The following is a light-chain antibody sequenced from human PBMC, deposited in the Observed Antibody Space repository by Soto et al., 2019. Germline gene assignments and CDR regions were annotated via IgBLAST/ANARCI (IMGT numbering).Light chain of an antibody. V-gene: IGKV1-9*01. CDR1: QGISTY. CDR3: QQLAGFPIT. J-gene: IGKJ5*01. CDR2: TAS. Sequence: DIHLTQSPSFLSASVGDRVTITCRASQGISTYLAWYQQKPGKAPNLLIYTASTLQTGVPSRFSGSAFGTEFTLTSSSLQPEDFATYYCQQLAGFPITFGQGTRLEIK.